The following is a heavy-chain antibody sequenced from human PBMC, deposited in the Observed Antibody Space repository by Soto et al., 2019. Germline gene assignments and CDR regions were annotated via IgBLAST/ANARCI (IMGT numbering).Heavy chain of an antibody. CDR2: INSDGSST. V-gene: IGHV3-74*01. CDR3: ARGGVGRYCSSTSCYTWGFDY. J-gene: IGHJ4*02. D-gene: IGHD2-2*02. CDR1: GFTFSSYW. Sequence: GGSRRLSCVASGFTFSSYWMHWVRQAPGKGLVWVSRINSDGSSTSYADSVKGRFTISRDNAKNTLYLQMNSLRAEDTAVYYCARGGVGRYCSSTSCYTWGFDYWGPVTLVTVSS.